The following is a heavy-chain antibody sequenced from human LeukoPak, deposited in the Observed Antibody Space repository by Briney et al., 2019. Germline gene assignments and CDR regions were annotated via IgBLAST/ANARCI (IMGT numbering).Heavy chain of an antibody. J-gene: IGHJ4*02. CDR3: AFNPMTTVTSYYFDY. CDR2: INHSGST. CDR1: GGSFSGYY. D-gene: IGHD4-17*01. V-gene: IGHV4-34*01. Sequence: SSETLSLTCAVYGGSFSGYYWSWIRQPPGKGLEWIGEINHSGSTNYNPSLKSRVTISVDTSKNQFSLKLSSVTAADTAVYYCAFNPMTTVTSYYFDYWGQGALITVSS.